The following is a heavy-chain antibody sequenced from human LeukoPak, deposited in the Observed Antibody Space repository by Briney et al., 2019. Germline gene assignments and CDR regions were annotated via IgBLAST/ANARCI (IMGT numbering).Heavy chain of an antibody. D-gene: IGHD2-21*01. V-gene: IGHV3-74*01. J-gene: IGHJ4*02. CDR2: INGDGSGA. Sequence: GGSLRLSCAASGFTFRDYWMHWVRQAPGKGLVWVSRINGDGSGATYADSVRGRFTISRDNARNTQYLQMNDLTVEDTAVYYCVKGTRYGGDVTFDYWGQGTHVTVSS. CDR1: GFTFRDYW. CDR3: VKGTRYGGDVTFDY.